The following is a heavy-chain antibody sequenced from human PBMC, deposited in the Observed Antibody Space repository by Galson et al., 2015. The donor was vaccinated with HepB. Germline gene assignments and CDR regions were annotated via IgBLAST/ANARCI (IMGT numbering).Heavy chain of an antibody. CDR2: IKQDGSEK. D-gene: IGHD1-26*01. V-gene: IGHV3-7*03. CDR1: GFTFSSYW. Sequence: SLRLSCAASGFTFSSYWMSWVRQAPGKGLEWVANIKQDGSEKYYVDSVKGRFTISRDNAKNSLYLQMNSLRAEDTAVYYCARDRDGSYAVHGLGGYGMDVWGQGTTVTVSS. CDR3: ARDRDGSYAVHGLGGYGMDV. J-gene: IGHJ6*02.